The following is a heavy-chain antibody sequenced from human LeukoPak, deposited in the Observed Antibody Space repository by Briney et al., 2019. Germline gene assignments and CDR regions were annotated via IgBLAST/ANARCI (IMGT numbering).Heavy chain of an antibody. V-gene: IGHV1-18*01. CDR2: ISAYNGNT. Sequence: ASVKVSCKASGYTFTSYGISWVRQAPGQGLEWMGWISAYNGNTNYAQKLQGRVTMTTDTSTSTAYMELRSLRSDDTAVYYRARGGYDYVWGSYRLQNFDYWGQGTLVTVSS. D-gene: IGHD3-16*02. CDR3: ARGGYDYVWGSYRLQNFDY. CDR1: GYTFTSYG. J-gene: IGHJ4*02.